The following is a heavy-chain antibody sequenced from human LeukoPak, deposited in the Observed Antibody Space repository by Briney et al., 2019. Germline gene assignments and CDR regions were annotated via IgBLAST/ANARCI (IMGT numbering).Heavy chain of an antibody. CDR3: ARPGVDSGAFDI. V-gene: IGHV3-66*04. CDR2: IYRGGST. Sequence: GGSLRLSCAASGFTVSSNYMSWVRQAPGKGLEWVSVIYRGGSTFYADSVKGRFTISRDNAKNSLYPQMNSLRAEDTAVYYCARPGVDSGAFDIWGQGTMVTVSS. J-gene: IGHJ3*02. D-gene: IGHD5-12*01. CDR1: GFTVSSNY.